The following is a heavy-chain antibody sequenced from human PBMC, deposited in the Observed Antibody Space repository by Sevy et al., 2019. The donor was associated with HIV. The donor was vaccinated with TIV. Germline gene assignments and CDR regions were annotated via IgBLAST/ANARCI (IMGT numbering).Heavy chain of an antibody. CDR1: GFTFDDYA. CDR2: ISWNSGSI. D-gene: IGHD3-16*01. V-gene: IGHV3-9*01. CDR3: AKGRSTAPRLGGNDAFDI. J-gene: IGHJ3*02. Sequence: GGSLRLSCAASGFTFDDYAMHWVRQAPGKGLEWVSGISWNSGSIGYADSVKGRFTISTDNAKNSLYLQMNSLRAEDTALYYCAKGRSTAPRLGGNDAFDIWGQGTMVTVSS.